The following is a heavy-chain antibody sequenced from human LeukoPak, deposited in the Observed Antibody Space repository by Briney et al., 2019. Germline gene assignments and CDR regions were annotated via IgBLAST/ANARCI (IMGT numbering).Heavy chain of an antibody. CDR2: ISGSGGST. CDR1: GFTFSSYA. J-gene: IGHJ4*02. V-gene: IGHV3-23*01. Sequence: PGGSLRLSCAASGFTFSSYAMSWVRHAPGKGLEWVSAISGSGGSTYYADSVKGRFTISRDNSKNTLYLEMNSLRAEDTAVYYCAKGRYSSSWLFDYWGQGTLVTVSS. CDR3: AKGRYSSSWLFDY. D-gene: IGHD6-13*01.